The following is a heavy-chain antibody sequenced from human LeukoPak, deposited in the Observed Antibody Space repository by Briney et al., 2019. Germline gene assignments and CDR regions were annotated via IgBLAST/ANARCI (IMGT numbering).Heavy chain of an antibody. CDR2: ISYEGRNK. V-gene: IGHV3-30*19. D-gene: IGHD5-12*01. J-gene: IGHJ4*02. CDR3: ARDRYSGYEFDY. CDR1: CFTFSIYA. Sequence: LAGPSLRLSRAGSCFTFSIYAMRSVRQPGGKGLGCQALISYEGRNKYYADSVKGRFTISIDNPKNTLYLQMNSLRAEDTAVYYCARDRYSGYEFDYWGEGTLVTVSS.